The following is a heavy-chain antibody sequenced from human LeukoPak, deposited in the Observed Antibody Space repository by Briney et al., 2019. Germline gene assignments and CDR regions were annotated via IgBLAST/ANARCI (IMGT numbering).Heavy chain of an antibody. V-gene: IGHV3-30*18. CDR2: ISYDGSNK. J-gene: IGHJ4*02. CDR3: AKAYGYCTTTSCSHEEFDY. D-gene: IGHD2-2*01. CDR1: GFTFSNYG. Sequence: GGSLRLSCAASGFTFSNYGMHRVRQAPGKGLEWVAVISYDGSNKYYADSVKGRFAISRDNSKNTLYLQMNSLRAEDTAVYYCAKAYGYCTTTSCSHEEFDYWGQGTLVTVSS.